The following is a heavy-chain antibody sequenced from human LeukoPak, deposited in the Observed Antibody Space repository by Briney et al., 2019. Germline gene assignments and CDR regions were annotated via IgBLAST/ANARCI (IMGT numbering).Heavy chain of an antibody. CDR3: AKGGYCSSTSCYEYYFVY. CDR2: ISGSGGST. CDR1: GFTFSSYA. V-gene: IGHV3-23*01. J-gene: IGHJ4*02. D-gene: IGHD2-2*01. Sequence: GGSLRLSCAASGFTFSSYAMSWVRQAPGKGLEWVSAISGSGGSTYYADSVKGRFTISRDNSKNTLYLQMNSLRAEDTAVYYCAKGGYCSSTSCYEYYFVYWGQGTLVTVSS.